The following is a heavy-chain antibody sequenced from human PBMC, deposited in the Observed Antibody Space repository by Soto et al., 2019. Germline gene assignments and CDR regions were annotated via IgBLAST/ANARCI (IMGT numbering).Heavy chain of an antibody. V-gene: IGHV2-70*13. Sequence: SGPTLVNPTQTLTLTCTFSGFSLSTSGMCVSWIRQPPGKALEWLALIDWDDDKYYSTSLKTRLTISKDTSTNQVVLTMTNMNLLDTAMFYFARTLAAAPPGGYYYGMDVWGQGTRVTVSS. D-gene: IGHD6-13*01. J-gene: IGHJ6*02. CDR3: ARTLAAAPPGGYYYGMDV. CDR1: GFSLSTSGMC. CDR2: IDWDDDK.